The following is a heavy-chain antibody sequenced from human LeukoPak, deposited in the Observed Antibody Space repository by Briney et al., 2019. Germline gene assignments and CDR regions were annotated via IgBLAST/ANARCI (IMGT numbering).Heavy chain of an antibody. CDR2: ISSSSSYI. CDR1: GFTFSSYS. Sequence: PGGSLRLSCAASGFTFSSYSMNWVRQAPGKGLEWVSSISSSSSYIYYADSVKGRFTISRDNAKNSLYLQMNSLRAEDTAVYYCARDIYCRRGSCTPAFDPWGQGTLVTVSS. CDR3: ARDIYCRRGSCTPAFDP. J-gene: IGHJ5*02. V-gene: IGHV3-21*01. D-gene: IGHD2-15*01.